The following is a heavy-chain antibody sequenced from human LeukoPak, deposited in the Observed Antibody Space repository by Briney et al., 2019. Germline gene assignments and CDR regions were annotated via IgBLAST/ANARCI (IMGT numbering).Heavy chain of an antibody. J-gene: IGHJ3*02. Sequence: SETLSLTCTVSGGSISSHYWSWIRQPPGKGLEWIGYISYIGSTNYNPSLKSRVTISIDTSKNQFSLKLTSVTAADTAVYYCARDLVTVTKGFDIWGQGTMVSVSS. D-gene: IGHD4-17*01. CDR1: GGSISSHY. CDR3: ARDLVTVTKGFDI. V-gene: IGHV4-59*11. CDR2: ISYIGST.